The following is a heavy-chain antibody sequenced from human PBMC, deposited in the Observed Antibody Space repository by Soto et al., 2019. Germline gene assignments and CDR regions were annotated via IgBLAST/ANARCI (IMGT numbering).Heavy chain of an antibody. CDR1: NYTLTSHG. Sequence: VSSVKVSCKASNYTLTSHGINWGRQAPGQGLEWRGWISAHTGNTNYAQKFQGRVTMNTDTSTSTDYMELGSLRSDDTAVYYCARDLGNILTVYYYYYAMDVWGQGTTVTVSS. D-gene: IGHD3-9*01. CDR2: ISAHTGNT. J-gene: IGHJ6*02. CDR3: ARDLGNILTVYYYYYAMDV. V-gene: IGHV1-18*01.